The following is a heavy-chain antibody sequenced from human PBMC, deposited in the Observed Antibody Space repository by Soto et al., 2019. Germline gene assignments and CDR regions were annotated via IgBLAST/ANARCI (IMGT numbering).Heavy chain of an antibody. Sequence: GESLKISCKGSGYSFTSYWISWVRQMPGKGLEWMGRIDPSDSYTNYSPSFQGHVTISADKSISTAYLQWSSLKASDTAMYYCARQYYDILTGQAYYFDYWGQGTLVTSPQ. J-gene: IGHJ4*02. CDR2: IDPSDSYT. V-gene: IGHV5-10-1*01. CDR3: ARQYYDILTGQAYYFDY. D-gene: IGHD3-9*01. CDR1: GYSFTSYW.